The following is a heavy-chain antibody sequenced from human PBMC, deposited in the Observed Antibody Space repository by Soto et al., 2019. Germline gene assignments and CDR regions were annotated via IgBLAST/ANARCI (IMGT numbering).Heavy chain of an antibody. D-gene: IGHD3-22*01. Sequence: LRLSCGASGFTFSSYAMSWVRQAPGKGLEWVSAISGSGGSTYYADSVKGRFTISRDNSKNTLYLQMNSLRAEDTAVYYCVVSTMIVVVDVDYWGQGTLVTVSS. CDR1: GFTFSSYA. CDR2: ISGSGGST. J-gene: IGHJ4*02. CDR3: VVSTMIVVVDVDY. V-gene: IGHV3-23*01.